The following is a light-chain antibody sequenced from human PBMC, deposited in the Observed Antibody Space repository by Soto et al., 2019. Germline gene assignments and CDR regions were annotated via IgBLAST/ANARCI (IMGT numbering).Light chain of an antibody. CDR1: QSISNNH. CDR3: EYYGTSIT. Sequence: EIVFTPSPGTLSLSPGERVPLPCRASQSISNNHLAWYQQKPGQAPRLLIHGTSNRATGIPDRFSGSGSGTDFTLTFSRLEPEDFAVYYCEYYGTSITFGGGTKVDIK. CDR2: GTS. V-gene: IGKV3-20*01. J-gene: IGKJ4*01.